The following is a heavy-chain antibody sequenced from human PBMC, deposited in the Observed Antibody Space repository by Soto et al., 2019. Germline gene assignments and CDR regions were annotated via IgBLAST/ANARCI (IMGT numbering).Heavy chain of an antibody. Sequence: GGSLRLSCAASGFTFSSYSMNWVRQAPGKGLEWVSSISSSSSYIYYADSVKGRFTISRDNAKNSLYLQMNSLRAEDTAVYYCARDPSDRAIHYYYYYMDVWGKGTTVTVSS. CDR1: GFTFSSYS. J-gene: IGHJ6*03. CDR2: ISSSSSYI. V-gene: IGHV3-21*01. D-gene: IGHD2-21*02. CDR3: ARDPSDRAIHYYYYYMDV.